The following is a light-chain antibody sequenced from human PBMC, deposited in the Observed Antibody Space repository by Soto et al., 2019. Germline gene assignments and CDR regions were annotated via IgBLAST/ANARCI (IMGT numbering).Light chain of an antibody. CDR2: DVT. CDR1: SSDVGGYNY. J-gene: IGLJ1*01. Sequence: QSVLTQPRSVSGSPGQSVTVSCTGTSSDVGGYNYVSWYQHQPGKAPKLIVYDVTQRPSGIPDRFSGSKSGNTASLTISGLQPDDEADYHCCSYADNYFYVFGSGTKLTVL. CDR3: CSYADNYFYV. V-gene: IGLV2-11*01.